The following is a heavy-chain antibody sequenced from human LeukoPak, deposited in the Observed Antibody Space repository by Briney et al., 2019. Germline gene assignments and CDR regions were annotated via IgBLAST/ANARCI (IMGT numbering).Heavy chain of an antibody. CDR2: IKQDGSEK. Sequence: GGSLRLSCAASGFTFSSYWMSWVRQAPGKGLEWVANIKQDGSEKYYVDSVKGRFTISRDNAKNSLYLQMNSLRAEDTAVYYCARDHLGYSSSADAFDIWGQGTMVTVSS. J-gene: IGHJ3*02. CDR3: ARDHLGYSSSADAFDI. CDR1: GFTFSSYW. D-gene: IGHD6-6*01. V-gene: IGHV3-7*01.